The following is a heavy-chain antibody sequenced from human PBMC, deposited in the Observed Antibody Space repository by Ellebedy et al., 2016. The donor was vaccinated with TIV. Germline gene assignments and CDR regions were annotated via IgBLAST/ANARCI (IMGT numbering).Heavy chain of an antibody. CDR2: IQYSGRT. J-gene: IGHJ3*02. V-gene: IGHV4-59*01. CDR3: AREGYSGYDFNGFDI. Sequence: MPSETLSLTCSVPSGSISSYHWNWIRQAPGKGLEWIAYIQYSGRTNYNPSLGSRVTISVDPSKNQFSLNLGSVTAADTAVYYCAREGYSGYDFNGFDIWGQGTEVTVSS. D-gene: IGHD5-12*01. CDR1: SGSISSYH.